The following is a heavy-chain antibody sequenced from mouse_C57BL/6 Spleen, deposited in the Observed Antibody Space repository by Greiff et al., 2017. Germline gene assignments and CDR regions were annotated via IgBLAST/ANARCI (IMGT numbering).Heavy chain of an antibody. J-gene: IGHJ3*01. V-gene: IGHV1-64*01. D-gene: IGHD2-4*01. CDR1: GYTFTSYW. Sequence: VQLQQPGAELVKPGASVKLSCKASGYTFTSYWMHWVKQRPGQGLEWIGMIHPNSGSTNYNEKFKSKATLTVDKSSSTAYMQLSSLTSEDSAVYYCARHHRDYDWFAYWGQGTLVTVSA. CDR3: ARHHRDYDWFAY. CDR2: IHPNSGST.